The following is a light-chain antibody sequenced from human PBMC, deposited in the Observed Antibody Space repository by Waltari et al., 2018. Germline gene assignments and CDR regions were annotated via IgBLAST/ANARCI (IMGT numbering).Light chain of an antibody. CDR3: QQSYSTPRT. CDR2: AAS. V-gene: IGKV1-39*01. J-gene: IGKJ2*01. Sequence: DIQMTQSPSSLSTSVGDRATITCRASQSISTYLNWYQQTPGKAPKLLIYAASSLQSGVPSRFSGSGSGTDFTLTISSLQPEDFVTYYCQQSYSTPRTFGQGTRLEIK. CDR1: QSISTY.